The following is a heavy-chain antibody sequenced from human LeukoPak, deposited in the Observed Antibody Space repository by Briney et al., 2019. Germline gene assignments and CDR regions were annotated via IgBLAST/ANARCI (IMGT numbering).Heavy chain of an antibody. Sequence: PSETLSLTCTVSGGSISSYYWSWIRQPPGKGLEWIGFIHYSGLTVYSPSLQSRVAMSVDTSRNQFSLELRSVSAADTALYYCARDPPEDEWNSFDYWGQGTLVTVS. V-gene: IGHV4-59*01. CDR2: IHYSGLT. D-gene: IGHD3-3*01. CDR3: ARDPPEDEWNSFDY. CDR1: GGSISSYY. J-gene: IGHJ4*02.